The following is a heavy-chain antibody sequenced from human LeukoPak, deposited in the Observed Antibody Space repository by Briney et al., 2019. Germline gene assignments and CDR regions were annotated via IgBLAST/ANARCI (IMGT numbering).Heavy chain of an antibody. Sequence: SGGSLRLSCVASGFSFSAYIMHWVRQAPGKGLEYVSAIRSDGSSTFYPNSVKGRFTISRDNSKSTLYLQMGSLRAEDTAVYYCTRRYGGHSGWAGYHDSWGQGTLATVSS. CDR1: GFSFSAYI. CDR3: TRRYGGHSGWAGYHDS. J-gene: IGHJ4*02. D-gene: IGHD6-19*01. CDR2: IRSDGSST. V-gene: IGHV3-64*01.